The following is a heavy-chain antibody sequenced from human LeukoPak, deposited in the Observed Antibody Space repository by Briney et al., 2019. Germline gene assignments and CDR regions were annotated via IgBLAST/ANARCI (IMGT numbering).Heavy chain of an antibody. CDR3: ARDLYDFWSGPTGY. Sequence: GGSLRLSCAASGFTFSSYWMSWVRQAPGKGLEWVANIKQDGSEKYYVDSVKGRFTISRDNAKNSLYLQMNSLRAEDTAVYYCARDLYDFWSGPTGYWGQGTLVTVSS. CDR2: IKQDGSEK. V-gene: IGHV3-7*01. D-gene: IGHD3-3*01. J-gene: IGHJ4*02. CDR1: GFTFSSYW.